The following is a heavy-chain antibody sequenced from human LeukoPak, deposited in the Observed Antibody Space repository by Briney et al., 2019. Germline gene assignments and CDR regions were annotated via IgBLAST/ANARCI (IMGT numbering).Heavy chain of an antibody. CDR2: FDPEDGET. CDR1: GYTLTELS. D-gene: IGHD3-22*01. V-gene: IGHV1-24*01. CDR3: ARDREEYYYDSSGFSP. J-gene: IGHJ5*02. Sequence: ASVKVSCKVSGYTLTELSMHWVRQAPGKGLEWMGGFDPEDGETIYAQKFQGRVTITADKSTSTAYMELSSLRSEDTAVYYCARDREEYYYDSSGFSPWGQGTLVTVSS.